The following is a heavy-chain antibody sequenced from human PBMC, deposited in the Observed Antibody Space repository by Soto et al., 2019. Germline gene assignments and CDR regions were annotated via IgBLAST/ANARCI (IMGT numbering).Heavy chain of an antibody. CDR3: ARDSGYGARSCVNHYLGY. J-gene: IGHJ4*01. D-gene: IGHD3-10*01. CDR1: GCNFPWYW. Sequence: LRLSGAASGCNFPWYWMSWVRQATGKWLEWLAAIKTDASEKKYVDSVKGRFTMSRDNAKNSVYLQLASLRTEGTAVYYCARDSGYGARSCVNHYLGYRVHGTLGSVSS. CDR2: IKTDASEK. V-gene: IGHV3-7*01.